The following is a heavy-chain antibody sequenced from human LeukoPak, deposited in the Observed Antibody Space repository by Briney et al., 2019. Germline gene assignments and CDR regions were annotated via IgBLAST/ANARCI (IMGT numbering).Heavy chain of an antibody. V-gene: IGHV4-59*01. CDR2: IYYSGST. J-gene: IGHJ6*02. D-gene: IGHD2-8*01. Sequence: SETLSLTCTVSDGSISSYYWSWIRQPPGKGLEWIGYIYYSGSTNYNPSLKSRVTISVDTSKNQFSLKLSSVTAADTAVYYCARERMSGMDVWGQGTTVTVSS. CDR3: ARERMSGMDV. CDR1: DGSISSYY.